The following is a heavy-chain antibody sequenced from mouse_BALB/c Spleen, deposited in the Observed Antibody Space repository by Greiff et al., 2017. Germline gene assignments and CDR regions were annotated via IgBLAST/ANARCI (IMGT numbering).Heavy chain of an antibody. D-gene: IGHD4-1*01. J-gene: IGHJ2*01. CDR3: ARQNWDGSFDY. CDR2: ISNGGGST. V-gene: IGHV5-12-2*01. CDR1: GFTFSSYT. Sequence: EVHLVESGGGLVQPGGSLKLSCAASGFTFSSYTMSWVRQTPEKRLEWVAYISNGGGSTYYPDTVKGRFTISRDNAKNTLYLQMSSLKSEDTAMYYCARQNWDGSFDYWGQGTTLTVSS.